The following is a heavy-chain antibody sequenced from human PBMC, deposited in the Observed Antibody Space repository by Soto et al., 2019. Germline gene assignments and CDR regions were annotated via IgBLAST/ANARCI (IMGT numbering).Heavy chain of an antibody. CDR2: ISWNSGSI. V-gene: IGHV3-9*01. Sequence: EVQLVESGGGLVQPGRSLRLSCAASGFTFDDYAMHWVRQAPGKGLEWVSGISWNSGSIGYADSVKGRFTISRDNAKNSLYLQMNSPRAEDTALYYCAKGRSSRLREGLSPYWGQGTLVTVSS. CDR3: AKGRSSRLREGLSPY. CDR1: GFTFDDYA. J-gene: IGHJ4*02. D-gene: IGHD5-12*01.